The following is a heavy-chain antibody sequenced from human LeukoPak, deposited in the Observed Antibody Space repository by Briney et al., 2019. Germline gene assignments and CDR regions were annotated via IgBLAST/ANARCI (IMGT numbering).Heavy chain of an antibody. CDR1: GGSISSGDYY. J-gene: IGHJ2*01. V-gene: IGHV4-30-4*01. CDR2: IYYSGST. CDR3: AARVGYQADYWYFDL. Sequence: SQTLSLTCTVSGGSISSGDYYWSWIRQPPGKGLEWIGYIYYSGSTYYNPSLKSRVTISVDTSKNQFSLKLSSVTAADTAVYYCAARVGYQADYWYFDLWGRGTLVTVSS. D-gene: IGHD1-26*01.